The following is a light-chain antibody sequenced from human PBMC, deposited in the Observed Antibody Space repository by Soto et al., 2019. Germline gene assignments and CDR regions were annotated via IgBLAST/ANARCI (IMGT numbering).Light chain of an antibody. J-gene: IGLJ3*02. CDR1: SGHRSYI. CDR3: ETWNSNTRV. Sequence: QLVLTQSSSASASLESSVNLTCTLRSGHRSYIIAWHQQQPGKAPRFLMRLESSGSQNKGSGVPDRFSGSSSGDARYLTISNLRSGDEADYYFETWNSNTRVFGGGTKLTVL. CDR2: LESSGSQ. V-gene: IGLV4-60*03.